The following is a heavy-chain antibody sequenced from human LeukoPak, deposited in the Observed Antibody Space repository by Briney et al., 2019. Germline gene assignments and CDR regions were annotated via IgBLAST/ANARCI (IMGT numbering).Heavy chain of an antibody. CDR1: GYTFSSFS. CDR2: ISVRSNYI. CDR3: ARLRRNSDSSGYYYYYDY. D-gene: IGHD3-22*01. J-gene: IGHJ4*02. V-gene: IGHV3-21*01. Sequence: PGGSLRLSCAASGYTFSSFSINWVRQAPGKGLEWVSSISVRSNYIYYADSVRGRFSIPREDARNSLYLQMDSLRGDDTAVYYCARLRRNSDSSGYYYYYDYWGQGTLVTVSS.